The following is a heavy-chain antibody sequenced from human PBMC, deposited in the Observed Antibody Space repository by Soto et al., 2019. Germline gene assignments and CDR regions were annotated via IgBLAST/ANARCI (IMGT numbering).Heavy chain of an antibody. D-gene: IGHD6-19*01. CDR2: ISAYNGNT. CDR1: GYTFTSYG. Sequence: QVQLVQSRAEVKKPGASVKVSCKASGYTFTSYGISWVRQAPGQGLEWMGWISAYNGNTNYAQKLQGRVTMTTDTSTSTAYMELRSLRSDDTAVYYCARVNSSGWYWDYYYGMDVWGQGTTVTVSS. V-gene: IGHV1-18*01. J-gene: IGHJ6*02. CDR3: ARVNSSGWYWDYYYGMDV.